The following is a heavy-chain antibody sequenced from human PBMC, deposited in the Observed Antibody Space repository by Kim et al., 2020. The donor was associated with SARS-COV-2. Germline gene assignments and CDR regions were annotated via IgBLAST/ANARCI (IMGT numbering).Heavy chain of an antibody. CDR2: IYSGGST. Sequence: GGSLRLSCAASGFTVSSNYMSWVRQAPGKGLEWVSVIYSGGSTYYADSVKGRFTISRDNSKNTLYLQMNSLRAEDTAVYYCARGGPRGISMVRGVPPYFDHWGQGPLVTVSS. V-gene: IGHV3-53*01. D-gene: IGHD3-10*01. J-gene: IGHJ4*02. CDR3: ARGGPRGISMVRGVPPYFDH. CDR1: GFTVSSNY.